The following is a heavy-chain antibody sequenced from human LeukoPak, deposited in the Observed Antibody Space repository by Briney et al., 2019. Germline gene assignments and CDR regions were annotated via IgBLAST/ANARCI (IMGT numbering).Heavy chain of an antibody. CDR3: AKDRNYGDYGGVFDY. V-gene: IGHV3-23*01. D-gene: IGHD4-17*01. J-gene: IGHJ4*02. CDR1: GFTFSSYA. Sequence: AGGSLRLSCAASGFTFSSYAMSWVRQAPGKGLEWVSAISGSVGSTYYADSVRGRFTISRDNSKRRLFLQMKSLRAEDTAVYYCAKDRNYGDYGGVFDYWGPGTLVTVSS. CDR2: ISGSVGST.